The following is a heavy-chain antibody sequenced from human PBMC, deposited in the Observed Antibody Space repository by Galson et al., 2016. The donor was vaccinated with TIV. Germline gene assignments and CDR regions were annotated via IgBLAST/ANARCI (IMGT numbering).Heavy chain of an antibody. CDR2: IVVGSGDT. CDR3: AAGHWYSGSYSQELFYFEY. CDR1: GFMFTSSA. J-gene: IGHJ4*02. V-gene: IGHV1-58*02. D-gene: IGHD1-26*01. Sequence: SVKVSCKASGFMFTSSAMQWVRQARGERLEWIGWIVVGSGDTDHAQKFQERVTFIRDMSTRTVYMELRSLRSEDTAVYYCAAGHWYSGSYSQELFYFEYWSQGTLVTVSS.